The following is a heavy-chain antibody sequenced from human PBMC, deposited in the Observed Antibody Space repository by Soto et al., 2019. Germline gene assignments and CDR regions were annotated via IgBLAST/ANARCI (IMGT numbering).Heavy chain of an antibody. CDR2: IYYSGST. CDR3: ARAGTTAVDY. CDR1: GGSISSGGYY. V-gene: IGHV4-31*03. D-gene: IGHD4-17*01. J-gene: IGHJ4*02. Sequence: SETLSLTCTVSGGSISSGGYYWSWIRQHPGKGLEWIGYIYYSGSTYYNPSLKSRVTISVDTSKNQFSLKLSSVTAADTDVYYCARAGTTAVDYWGQGTLVTVSS.